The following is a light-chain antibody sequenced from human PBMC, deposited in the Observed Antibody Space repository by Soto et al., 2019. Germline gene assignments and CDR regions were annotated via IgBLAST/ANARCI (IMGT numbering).Light chain of an antibody. CDR3: QQRNSWPRT. CDR1: QTVGSP. CDR2: DTS. J-gene: IGKJ1*01. Sequence: EIVLTQSPATLSLSPGETATLFCRASQTVGSPLAWYQQKRGQAPRLLIYDTSKRATGIPARSSGSGSGTDFTLTISSLEPEDFAVYYCQQRNSWPRTFGQGTKVEIK. V-gene: IGKV3-11*01.